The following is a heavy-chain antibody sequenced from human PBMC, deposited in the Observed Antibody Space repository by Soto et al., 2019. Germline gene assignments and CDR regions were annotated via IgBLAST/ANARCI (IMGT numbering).Heavy chain of an antibody. CDR2: IYYSGST. D-gene: IGHD2-2*01. Sequence: QVQLQESGPGLVKPSQTLSLTCTISGGSISSGDYYWSWIRQPPGKGLEWIGYIYYSGSTYYNPSLKSRVTISVDTSKNQFSLKLSSVTAADTAVYYSARRAGKLCAYFDYWGQGTLVTVSS. V-gene: IGHV4-30-4*01. CDR1: GGSISSGDYY. J-gene: IGHJ4*02. CDR3: ARRAGKLCAYFDY.